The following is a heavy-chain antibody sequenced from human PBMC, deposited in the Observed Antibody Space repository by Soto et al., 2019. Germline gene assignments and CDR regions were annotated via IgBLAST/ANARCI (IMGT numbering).Heavy chain of an antibody. J-gene: IGHJ4*01. CDR1: GFSLSTSGVG. CDR3: AHSLIPNWGSRGAFDY. Sequence: QITLKESGPTLVKPTQTLTLTCTCSGFSLSTSGVGVGWSRQPPGQAMALLALIYWDDDKRYSPSLKSRLTIPKDPPKNQVVLTMNNMDPVDTATYYCAHSLIPNWGSRGAFDYWGQGTLVTVSS. CDR2: IYWDDDK. D-gene: IGHD7-27*01. V-gene: IGHV2-5*02.